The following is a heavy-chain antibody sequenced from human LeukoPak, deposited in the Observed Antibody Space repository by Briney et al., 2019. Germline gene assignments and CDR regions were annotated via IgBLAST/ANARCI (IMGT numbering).Heavy chain of an antibody. CDR2: ISSSSNYI. Sequence: PGGSLRLSCAASGFTFSTYSMNWVRQAPGKGLEWVSCISSSSNYIYYADSVKGRFTISRDNAKNSLYLQMNSLRAEDTAVYYCARDLYGSGIVTDYWGQGTLVTVSS. V-gene: IGHV3-21*01. J-gene: IGHJ4*02. CDR1: GFTFSTYS. D-gene: IGHD3-10*01. CDR3: ARDLYGSGIVTDY.